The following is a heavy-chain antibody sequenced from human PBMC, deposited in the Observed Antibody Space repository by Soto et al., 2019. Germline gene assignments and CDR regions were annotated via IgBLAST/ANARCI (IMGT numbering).Heavy chain of an antibody. Sequence: QVQLVQSGAEVKKPGSSVKVSCKASGGTFSRNAINWVRQAPGQGLEWMGGIIPLFGTTNYAQNFQGRVTITADESTNTAYMELSSPRSEDTAVYYCARDGAVTVTTSYFDYWGQGTLVSVSS. CDR1: GGTFSRNA. J-gene: IGHJ4*02. CDR3: ARDGAVTVTTSYFDY. D-gene: IGHD4-17*01. CDR2: IIPLFGTT. V-gene: IGHV1-69*12.